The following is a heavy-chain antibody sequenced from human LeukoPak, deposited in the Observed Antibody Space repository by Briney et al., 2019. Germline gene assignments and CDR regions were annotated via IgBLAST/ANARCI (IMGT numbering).Heavy chain of an antibody. CDR2: ISYDGSNK. D-gene: IGHD3-16*02. CDR3: AKGITFGGVIVKAFVFFDY. Sequence: GGSLRLSCAASGFPFSSYAVHWVRQAPGKGLEWVAVISYDGSNKYYADSVKGRFTISRDNAKNSLYLQMNSLRAEDTALYYCAKGITFGGVIVKAFVFFDYWGQGTLVTVSS. V-gene: IGHV3-30*04. J-gene: IGHJ4*02. CDR1: GFPFSSYA.